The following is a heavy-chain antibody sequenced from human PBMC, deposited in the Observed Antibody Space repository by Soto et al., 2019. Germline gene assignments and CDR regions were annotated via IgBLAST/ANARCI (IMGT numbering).Heavy chain of an antibody. V-gene: IGHV3-30*18. CDR3: AKSWSLLGFLEWLRCCTDL. CDR1: TSSHYK. D-gene: IGHD3-3*01. Sequence: TSSHYKKHWFRQAPGKGLEWVAVISHDGCNKYYADSVKGRFTISRDNSKNTLYLQMNSLRVEDTAVYYCAKSWSLLGFLEWLRCCTDLWG. J-gene: IGHJ6*02. CDR2: ISHDGCNK.